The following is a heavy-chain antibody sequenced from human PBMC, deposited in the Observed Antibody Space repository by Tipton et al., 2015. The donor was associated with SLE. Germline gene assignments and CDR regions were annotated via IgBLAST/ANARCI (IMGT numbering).Heavy chain of an antibody. CDR2: IYYSGTT. CDR3: ARGTSIVVVPAALTD. CDR1: GGSISSSNYY. V-gene: IGHV4-61*05. Sequence: TLSLTCTVSGGSISSSNYYWGWIRQPPGKGLEWIGYIYYSGTTNYSPSLRSRVTMSVDTSKNQCSLKLSSVTAADTAVYYCARGTSIVVVPAALTDWGQGTLVTVSS. J-gene: IGHJ4*02. D-gene: IGHD2-2*01.